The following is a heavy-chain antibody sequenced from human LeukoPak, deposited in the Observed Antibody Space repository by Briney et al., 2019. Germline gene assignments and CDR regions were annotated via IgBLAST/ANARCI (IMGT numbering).Heavy chain of an antibody. CDR2: IKSETDGGTT. CDR1: GFTFNIAW. CDR3: TTVSLYFYYMDV. Sequence: GGSLRLSCAASGFTFNIAWMNWVRQAPGKGLEWVGRIKSETDGGTTDYAAPVKGRFTISRDDSKNTLYLQMNSLKTEDTAVYYCTTVSLYFYYMDVWGKGTTVTISS. D-gene: IGHD3-3*02. V-gene: IGHV3-15*01. J-gene: IGHJ6*03.